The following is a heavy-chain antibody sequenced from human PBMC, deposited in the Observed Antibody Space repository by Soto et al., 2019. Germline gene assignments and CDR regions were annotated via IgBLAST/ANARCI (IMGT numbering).Heavy chain of an antibody. J-gene: IGHJ6*03. CDR2: IWYDGSNK. D-gene: IGHD2-2*01. CDR3: ARDGDIVVVPAASRPYYYYMDV. CDR1: GFTFSSYG. V-gene: IGHV3-33*01. Sequence: PGGSLRLSCAASGFTFSSYGMHWVRQAPGKGLEWVAVIWYDGSNKYYADSVKGRFTISRDNSKNTLYLQMNSLRAEDTAVYYCARDGDIVVVPAASRPYYYYMDVWGKGTTVTVSS.